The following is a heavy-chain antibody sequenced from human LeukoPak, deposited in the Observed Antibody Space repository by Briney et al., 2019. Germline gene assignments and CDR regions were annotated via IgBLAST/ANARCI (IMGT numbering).Heavy chain of an antibody. CDR1: GFTFSSYE. D-gene: IGHD1-26*01. CDR2: ISYDGSNK. V-gene: IGHV3-30*03. Sequence: GGSLRLSCAASGFTFSSYEMNWVRQGPGKGLEWVAIISYDGSNKYYGDSVKGRFTISRDNSKNTLFLQMNSLRPEDTAVYYCARHPGDFTGIVNYYYMDVWGKGTTVTVSS. J-gene: IGHJ6*03. CDR3: ARHPGDFTGIVNYYYMDV.